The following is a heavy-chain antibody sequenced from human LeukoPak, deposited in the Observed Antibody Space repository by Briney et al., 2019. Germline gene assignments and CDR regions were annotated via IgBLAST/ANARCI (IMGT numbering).Heavy chain of an antibody. CDR2: ISGSGGST. CDR1: GFTFSTYA. CDR3: AKDRDYGDYLPQPFDY. Sequence: GGSLRLSCAASGFTFSTYAMSWVRQAPGKGLEWVSAISGSGGSTYYADSVKGRFTISRDNSKNTLYLQMNSLRAEDTAVYYCAKDRDYGDYLPQPFDYWGQGTLVTVSS. J-gene: IGHJ4*02. D-gene: IGHD4-17*01. V-gene: IGHV3-23*01.